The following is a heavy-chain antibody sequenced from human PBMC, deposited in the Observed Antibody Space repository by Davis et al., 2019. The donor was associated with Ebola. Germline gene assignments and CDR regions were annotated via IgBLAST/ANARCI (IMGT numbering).Heavy chain of an antibody. V-gene: IGHV4-34*01. Sequence: PSETLSLTCTVSGGSISSHYWSWIRQPPGKGLEWIGEINHSGSTNYNPSLKSRVTISVDTSKNQFSLKLSSVTAADTAVYYCARARLLWFGELLFSRDAFDIWGQGTMVTVSS. J-gene: IGHJ3*02. D-gene: IGHD3-10*01. CDR2: INHSGST. CDR1: GGSISSHY. CDR3: ARARLLWFGELLFSRDAFDI.